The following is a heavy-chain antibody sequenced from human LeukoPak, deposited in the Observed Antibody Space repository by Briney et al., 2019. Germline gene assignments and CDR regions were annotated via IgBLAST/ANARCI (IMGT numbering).Heavy chain of an antibody. V-gene: IGHV3-30*18. CDR3: AKDAEGWDSSGYFDY. Sequence: GGSLRLSCAASGFTFSSYGMHWVRQAPGKGLEWVAVISYDGSNKYYADSAKGQFTISRDNSKNTLYLQMNSLRAEDTAVYYCAKDAEGWDSSGYFDYWGRGTLVTVSS. D-gene: IGHD3-22*01. J-gene: IGHJ4*02. CDR2: ISYDGSNK. CDR1: GFTFSSYG.